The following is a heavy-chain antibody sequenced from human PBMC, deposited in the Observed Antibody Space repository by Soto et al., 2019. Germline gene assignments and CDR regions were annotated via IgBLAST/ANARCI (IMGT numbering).Heavy chain of an antibody. V-gene: IGHV4-4*02. CDR3: AYSSGWWRLDV. Sequence: QVHLQASVPGLVKPSGTLSLPCGVSGGSINNGYWWTWARQPPGKGLEWIGEKHHSGSTNYNLSLRSRVSIPIANSKKHFALILSSLTAADTAVNYCAYSSGWWRLDVWGQGTTVTVSS. D-gene: IGHD6-19*01. CDR2: KHHSGST. CDR1: GGSINNGYW. J-gene: IGHJ6*02.